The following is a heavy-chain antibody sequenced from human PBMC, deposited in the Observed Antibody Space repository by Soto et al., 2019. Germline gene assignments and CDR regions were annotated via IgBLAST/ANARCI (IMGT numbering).Heavy chain of an antibody. CDR1: GYTFTGYY. J-gene: IGHJ3*02. V-gene: IGHV1-2*04. D-gene: IGHD7-27*01. CDR3: ARDKGGRTGDLDDAFDI. Sequence: ASVKVSCKASGYTFTGYYMHWVRQAPGQGLEWMGWINPNSGGTNYAQKFQGWVTMTRDTSISTAYMELSRLRSDDTAVYYCARDKGGRTGDLDDAFDIWGQGTMVTVSS. CDR2: INPNSGGT.